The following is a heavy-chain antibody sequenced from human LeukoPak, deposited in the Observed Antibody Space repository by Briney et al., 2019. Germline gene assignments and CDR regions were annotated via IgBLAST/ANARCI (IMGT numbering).Heavy chain of an antibody. J-gene: IGHJ4*02. CDR2: IKSISDGGTE. Sequence: GGSLRLSCAASGFTFRNVWMSWVRQAPGKGLEWVGRIKSISDGGTEDYAAPVRGRLTISRDDSKNTLYLQMNSLKTEDTAIYYCTTSSDYEGLFDYWGQGTLVTVSS. CDR3: TTSSDYEGLFDY. V-gene: IGHV3-15*01. CDR1: GFTFRNVW. D-gene: IGHD5-12*01.